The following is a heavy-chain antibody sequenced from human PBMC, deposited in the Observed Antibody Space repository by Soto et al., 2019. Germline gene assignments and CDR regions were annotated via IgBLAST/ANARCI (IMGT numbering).Heavy chain of an antibody. CDR2: IDVLDGA. Sequence: EVQILESGGDLVQPGGALRLSCVVLGPSLNKYAIAWVRHAPGKGLECVSTIDVLDGACYSDSVRGRLAISRDVSRNTVYLQMSSLRVEDTAIYFCSDWRAGGPVNLDHWGPGTRVTVSS. V-gene: IGHV3-23*01. CDR1: GPSLNKYA. CDR3: SDWRAGGPVNLDH. D-gene: IGHD2-15*01. J-gene: IGHJ4*02.